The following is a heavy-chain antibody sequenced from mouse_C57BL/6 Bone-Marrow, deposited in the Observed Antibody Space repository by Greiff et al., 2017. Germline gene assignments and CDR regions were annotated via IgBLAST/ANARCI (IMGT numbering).Heavy chain of an antibody. CDR2: INPNNGGT. D-gene: IGHD1-1*01. CDR3: ARDYGSSYWYFDV. V-gene: IGHV1-22*01. Sequence: VQLQQSGPELVKPGASVKMSCKASGYTFTDYNMHWVKQSHGKSLEWIGYINPNNGGTSYNQKFKGKATLTVNKSSSTAYMELRSLTSEDSAVYYCARDYGSSYWYFDVWGTGTTVTVSS. J-gene: IGHJ1*03. CDR1: GYTFTDYN.